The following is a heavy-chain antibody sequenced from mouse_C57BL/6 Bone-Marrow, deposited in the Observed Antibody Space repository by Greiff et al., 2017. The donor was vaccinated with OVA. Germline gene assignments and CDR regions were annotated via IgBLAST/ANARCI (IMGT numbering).Heavy chain of an antibody. J-gene: IGHJ1*03. V-gene: IGHV5-16*01. D-gene: IGHD1-1*01. CDR1: GFTFSDYY. CDR2: INYDGSST. Sequence: EVKLVESEGGLVQPGSSMKLSCTASGFTFSDYYMAWVRQVPEKGPEWVANINYDGSSTYYLDSLKSRFIISRDNAKNILYLQMSSLKSEDTATYYCARDSNGFDVWGTGTTVTVSS. CDR3: ARDSNGFDV.